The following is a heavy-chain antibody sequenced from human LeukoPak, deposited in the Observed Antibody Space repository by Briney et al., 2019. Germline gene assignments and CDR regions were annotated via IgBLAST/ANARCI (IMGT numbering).Heavy chain of an antibody. J-gene: IGHJ4*02. CDR2: IRQDGGEK. D-gene: IGHD3-3*01. CDR3: ARHREGATQVGLFTF. V-gene: IGHV3-7*01. CDR1: GFTFTTYW. Sequence: GGSLRLSCAASGFTFTTYWMAWVRQAPGKGLEWVANIRQDGGEKYYVDSVKGRFTISRDNAQNSLYLHISSLGAEDTAVYYCARHREGATQVGLFTFWGQGALVIVSS.